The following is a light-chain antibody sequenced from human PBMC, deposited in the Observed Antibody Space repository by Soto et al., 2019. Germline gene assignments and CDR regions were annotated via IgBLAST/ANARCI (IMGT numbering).Light chain of an antibody. CDR2: GAS. CDR3: QQYDNSPYT. J-gene: IGKJ2*01. V-gene: IGKV3-20*01. Sequence: VLTQSPGTLSLSPGERATLSCRASQSVSSSNLAWYQKKPGQAPRVLIYGASSRATGIPDRFSGSRSGTDFTLTISRLEPEDLAGYYCQQYDNSPYTFGQGTTLEIK. CDR1: QSVSSSN.